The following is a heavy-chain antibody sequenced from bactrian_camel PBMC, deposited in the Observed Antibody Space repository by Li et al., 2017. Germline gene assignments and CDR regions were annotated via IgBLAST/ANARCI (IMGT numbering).Heavy chain of an antibody. CDR2: IYTGSGNT. Sequence: HVQLVESGGGSVQAGGSLRLSCAASGYTYNRNCMAWFRQAPGKEREGVARIYTGSGNTYYADSVKGRFTISQDNAKNTVYLQMNSLKPEDTAMYYCAARGPYCYTKLSVADFTYWGQGTQVTV. J-gene: IGHJ6*01. CDR1: GYTYNRNC. V-gene: IGHV3S1*01. CDR3: AARGPYCYTKLSVADFTY. D-gene: IGHD2*01.